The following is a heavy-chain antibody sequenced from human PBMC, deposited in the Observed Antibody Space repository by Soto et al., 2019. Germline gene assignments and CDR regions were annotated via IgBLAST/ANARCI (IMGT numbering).Heavy chain of an antibody. CDR1: GYTFTSYG. V-gene: IGHV1-18*01. Sequence: QVQLVQFGAEVKKPGASVKVSCKASGYTFTSYGISWVRQAPGQGLEWMGWISAYNGNTNYAQKLQGRVTMTTDTSTSTAYMELRSLRSDDTAVYYCARAPCSGGSCSDINFDYWGQGTLVTVSS. CDR3: ARAPCSGGSCSDINFDY. D-gene: IGHD2-15*01. J-gene: IGHJ4*02. CDR2: ISAYNGNT.